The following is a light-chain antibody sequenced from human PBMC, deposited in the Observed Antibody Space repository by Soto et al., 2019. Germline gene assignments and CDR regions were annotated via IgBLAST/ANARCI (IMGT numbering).Light chain of an antibody. CDR2: NTS. J-gene: IGLJ3*02. V-gene: IGLV7-46*01. CDR3: LLSYSGARV. CDR1: TGAVTSGHY. Sequence: QAVVTQEPSLTVSPGETVTLTCGSSTGAVTSGHYPYWFQQKPGQAPRTLVYNTSDKHSWAPARFSGSLLGGKAALTLSGAQPEDEAEYYCLLSYSGARVFGGGTKLTVL.